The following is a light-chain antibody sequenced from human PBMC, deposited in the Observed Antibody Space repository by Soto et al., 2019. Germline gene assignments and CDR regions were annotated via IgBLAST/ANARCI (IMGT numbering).Light chain of an antibody. Sequence: EIVMTQSPATLYVSPGERATLSCRSSQSVSINLAWYQQKPGQAPRLLXYGASTRATGIPARFSGSGSGTEFTLTISSLQSEDFAVYYCQQYNNWPPVTFGQGTKVDIK. CDR2: GAS. J-gene: IGKJ1*01. V-gene: IGKV3-15*01. CDR1: QSVSIN. CDR3: QQYNNWPPVT.